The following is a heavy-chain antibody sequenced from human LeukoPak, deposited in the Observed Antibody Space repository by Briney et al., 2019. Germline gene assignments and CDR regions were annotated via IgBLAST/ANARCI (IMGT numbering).Heavy chain of an antibody. CDR3: ARGHLGLSP. CDR1: GGSISGYS. V-gene: IGHV4-59*01. J-gene: IGHJ5*02. Sequence: SETLSLTCTVSGGSISGYSWTWIRQPPGQGLEWIGYFHNSRTTSYNPSLPGRVIISVDTAMHHISLKLNSVTAAYTAVYYCARGHLGLSPWGQGTLVTVSS. D-gene: IGHD3-10*01. CDR2: FHNSRTT.